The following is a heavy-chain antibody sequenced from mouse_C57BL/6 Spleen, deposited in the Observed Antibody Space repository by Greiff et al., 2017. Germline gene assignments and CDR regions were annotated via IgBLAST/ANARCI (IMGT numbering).Heavy chain of an antibody. D-gene: IGHD3-3*01. J-gene: IGHJ4*01. CDR1: GYTFTSYW. Sequence: QVQLQQPGAELVMPGASVKLSCKASGYTFTSYWMHWVKQRPGQGLEWIGEIDPSDSYTNYNQKFKGKSTLTVDKSSSTAYMQLSSLTSEDSAVYYCARRRGHYYAMDYWGQGTSVTVSS. CDR3: ARRRGHYYAMDY. V-gene: IGHV1-69*01. CDR2: IDPSDSYT.